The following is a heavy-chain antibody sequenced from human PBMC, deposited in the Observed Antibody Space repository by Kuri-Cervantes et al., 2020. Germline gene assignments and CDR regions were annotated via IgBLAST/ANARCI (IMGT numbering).Heavy chain of an antibody. Sequence: LSLTCAASGFTFDDYAMHWVRQAPGKGLEWVSGISWNSGTIGYADSVKGRFTISRDNSKNTLYLQMNSLRAEDTAVYYCAKDPARYSQGYYYYMDVWGKGTTVTVSS. D-gene: IGHD5-18*01. CDR2: ISWNSGTI. J-gene: IGHJ6*03. CDR3: AKDPARYSQGYYYYMDV. CDR1: GFTFDDYA. V-gene: IGHV3-9*01.